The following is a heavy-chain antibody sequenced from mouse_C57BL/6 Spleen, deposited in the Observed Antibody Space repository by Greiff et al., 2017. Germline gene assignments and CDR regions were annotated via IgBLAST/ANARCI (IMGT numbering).Heavy chain of an antibody. D-gene: IGHD2-4*01. CDR1: GYTFTDYN. Sequence: SGPELVKPGASVKMSCKASGYTFTDYNMHWVKQSHGKSLEWIGYINPNNGGTSYNQKFKGKATLTVNKSSSTAYMELRSLTSEDSAVYYCARVGDYDGGAMDYWGQGTSVTVSS. CDR3: ARVGDYDGGAMDY. V-gene: IGHV1-22*01. CDR2: INPNNGGT. J-gene: IGHJ4*01.